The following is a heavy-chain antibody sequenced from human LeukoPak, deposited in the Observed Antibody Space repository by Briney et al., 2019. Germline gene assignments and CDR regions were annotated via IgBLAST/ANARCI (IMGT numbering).Heavy chain of an antibody. CDR1: GYTFTSYD. V-gene: IGHV1-8*01. CDR3: ARGLLSGYDYYYYYYMDV. CDR2: MNPNSGNT. J-gene: IGHJ6*03. Sequence: ASVKVSCKASGYTFTSYDLYWVRQATGQGLEWMGWMNPNSGNTGYAQKFQGRVTMTRNTSISTVYMELSSLRSEDTAVYYCARGLLSGYDYYYYYYMDVWGKGTTVTVSS. D-gene: IGHD5-12*01.